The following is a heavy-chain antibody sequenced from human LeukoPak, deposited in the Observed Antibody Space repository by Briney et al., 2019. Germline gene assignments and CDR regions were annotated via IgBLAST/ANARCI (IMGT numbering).Heavy chain of an antibody. D-gene: IGHD5-24*01. CDR1: GFTVSSNY. CDR2: TYSGGST. Sequence: GGSLRLSCAASGFTVSSNYMSWVRQAPGKGLEWVSVTYSGGSTYYADSVKGRFTISRDNSKNTLYLQMNSLRAEDTAVYYCAKDNRDGYQFYYYYGMDVWGQGTTVTVSS. V-gene: IGHV3-66*02. J-gene: IGHJ6*02. CDR3: AKDNRDGYQFYYYYGMDV.